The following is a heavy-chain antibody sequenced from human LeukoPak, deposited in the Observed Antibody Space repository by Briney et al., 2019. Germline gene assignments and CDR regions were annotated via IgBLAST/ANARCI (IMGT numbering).Heavy chain of an antibody. D-gene: IGHD4-23*01. CDR1: GGSISSYY. CDR3: ARDYGGNSGLDY. J-gene: IGHJ4*02. Sequence: PSETLSLTCTVSGGSISSYYWSWIRQPPGKGLEWIGYIYYSGSTNYNPSLKSRVTISVDTSTNQFSLKLSSVTAADTAVYYCARDYGGNSGLDYWGQGTLVTVSS. CDR2: IYYSGST. V-gene: IGHV4-59*01.